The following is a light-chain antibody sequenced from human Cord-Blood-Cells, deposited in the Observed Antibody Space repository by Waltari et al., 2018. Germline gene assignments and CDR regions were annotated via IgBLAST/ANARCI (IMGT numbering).Light chain of an antibody. V-gene: IGKV3-11*01. CDR3: QQRSNWPPMYS. Sequence: EIVLTQSPATLSLSPGDRATLSCRASQSVSSYLAWYQQKPGQAPRLLNYDASNRATGIPARFSGSGSGTDFTLTISSLEPEDFAVYYCQQRSNWPPMYSFGQGTKLEIK. CDR1: QSVSSY. J-gene: IGKJ2*03. CDR2: DAS.